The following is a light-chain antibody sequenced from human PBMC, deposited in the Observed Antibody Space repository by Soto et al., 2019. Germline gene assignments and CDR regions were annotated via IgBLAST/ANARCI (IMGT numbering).Light chain of an antibody. CDR2: NVS. V-gene: IGKV1-13*02. CDR3: QQFMSYPLT. CDR1: QDVGNR. J-gene: IGKJ5*01. Sequence: AIQLTQSPSSLSASVGDRVIITCRASQDVGNRLNWYHQTPGKPPKLLVSNVSNFEGGVPSRISGSGFGTDFTLTISSLQPEDFGTYHCQQFMSYPLTFGQGTRLDIK.